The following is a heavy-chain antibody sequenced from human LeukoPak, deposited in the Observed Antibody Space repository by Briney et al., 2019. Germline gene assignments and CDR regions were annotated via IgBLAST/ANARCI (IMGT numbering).Heavy chain of an antibody. CDR3: TKEPSGSGWSYTQYFQH. Sequence: GGSLRLSCAASGFPFSSYAMSWVRQAPGEGLEWVSSISDSGGRTDYADSVKGRFTISRDNSKNTLYLQINSLRVGDTAVYYCTKEPSGSGWSYTQYFQHWGQVTLVTVSS. V-gene: IGHV3-23*01. CDR1: GFPFSSYA. J-gene: IGHJ1*01. D-gene: IGHD6-19*01. CDR2: ISDSGGRT.